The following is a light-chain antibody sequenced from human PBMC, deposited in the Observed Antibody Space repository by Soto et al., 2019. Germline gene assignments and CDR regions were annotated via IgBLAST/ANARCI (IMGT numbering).Light chain of an antibody. CDR3: QQYNSYPWT. Sequence: DIPMTQSPSTLSASVGDIVTITFRASQSFCSRLAWNQQKPGKAPKLLIYKASSLESGVPARFSGSGSGTEFTLTISSRQPDDIATYYCQQYNSYPWTFGQGTKVEI. CDR2: KAS. CDR1: QSFCSR. J-gene: IGKJ1*01. V-gene: IGKV1-5*03.